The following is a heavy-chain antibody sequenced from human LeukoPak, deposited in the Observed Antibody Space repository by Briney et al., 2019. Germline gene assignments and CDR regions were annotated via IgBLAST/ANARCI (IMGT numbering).Heavy chain of an antibody. V-gene: IGHV3-64*01. CDR3: ARATSTTNPYYGMDV. D-gene: IGHD2/OR15-2a*01. Sequence: GGSLRLSCVASGFTFSSYTMHWVRQAPGKGLEYVSAISSNGGSTYYANSMKGRFTISRDNSKNTLYLQVGSLRGEDMAVYYCARATSTTNPYYGMDVWGQGTTVTVSS. CDR1: GFTFSSYT. J-gene: IGHJ6*02. CDR2: ISSNGGST.